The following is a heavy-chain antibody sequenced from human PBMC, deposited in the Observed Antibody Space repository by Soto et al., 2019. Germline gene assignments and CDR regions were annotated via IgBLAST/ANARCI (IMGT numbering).Heavy chain of an antibody. CDR2: ISSSGGNT. V-gene: IGHV3-23*01. J-gene: IGHJ4*02. D-gene: IGHD4-17*01. CDR3: AKGGGDYNPFDY. CDR1: GFTFSSYA. Sequence: EVQLLDSGGGLVQPGGSLRLSCAASGFTFSSYAMSWVRQAPGKGLEWVSTISSSGGNTYYADSVKGRFTISRDNSQSTLYLQMSSLRAEDTALYYCAKGGGDYNPFDYWGQGTLATVSS.